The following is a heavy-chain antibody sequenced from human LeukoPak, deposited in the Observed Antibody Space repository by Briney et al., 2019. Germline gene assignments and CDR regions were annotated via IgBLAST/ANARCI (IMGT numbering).Heavy chain of an antibody. CDR1: GFTFSSYA. CDR3: TRRNYSDY. J-gene: IGHJ4*02. Sequence: GGSLRLSCAASGFTFSSYAMSWVRQAPGKGLEWVSAISGSGGSTYYADSVKGRFTISRDNSKNTLYLQMNSLKTEDTAVYYCTRRNYSDYWGQGTLVTVSS. CDR2: ISGSGGST. V-gene: IGHV3-23*01.